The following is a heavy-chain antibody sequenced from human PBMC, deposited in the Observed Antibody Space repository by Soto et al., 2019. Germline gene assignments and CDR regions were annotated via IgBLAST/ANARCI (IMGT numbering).Heavy chain of an antibody. J-gene: IGHJ6*02. CDR1: GGTFSSYA. Sequence: SVKVSCKASGGTFSSYAISWVRQAPGQGLEWMGGIIPIFGTANYAQKFQGRVTITADESTSTAYMELSSPRSEDTAVYYCARAAREYYDISNGPNGAYGMDVWGQGTTVTVSS. CDR2: IIPIFGTA. CDR3: ARAAREYYDISNGPNGAYGMDV. D-gene: IGHD3-9*01. V-gene: IGHV1-69*13.